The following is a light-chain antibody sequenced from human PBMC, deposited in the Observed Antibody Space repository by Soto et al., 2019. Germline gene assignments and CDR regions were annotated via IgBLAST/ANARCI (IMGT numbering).Light chain of an antibody. V-gene: IGKV3-15*01. CDR3: LQYNNWLTWT. CDR1: QSVSYN. Sequence: EIVMTQSPATLSVSPGARAPLSCRASQSVSYNLAWYQQKPGQAPRLLIYGASTRATGVPARFSGSGSGTEFTLTISSLQSEDFAVYYCLQYNNWLTWTFGQGTKVDIK. CDR2: GAS. J-gene: IGKJ1*01.